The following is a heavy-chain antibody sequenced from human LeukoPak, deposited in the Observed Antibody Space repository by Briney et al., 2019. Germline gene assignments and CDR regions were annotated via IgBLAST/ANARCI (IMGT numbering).Heavy chain of an antibody. CDR1: GGSFSGYY. CDR3: ARQDYDFWSGYYSPGYFQH. D-gene: IGHD3-3*01. CDR2: INHSGST. Sequence: PSETLSLTCAVYGGSFSGYYWSWIRQPPGKGLEWIGEINHSGSTNYNPSLKSRVTISVDTSKNQFSLKLSSVTAADTAVYYCARQDYDFWSGYYSPGYFQHWGQGTLVTVSS. V-gene: IGHV4-34*01. J-gene: IGHJ1*01.